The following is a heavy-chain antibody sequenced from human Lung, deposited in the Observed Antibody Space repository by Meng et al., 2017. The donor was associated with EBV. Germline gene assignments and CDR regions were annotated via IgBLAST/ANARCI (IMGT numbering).Heavy chain of an antibody. Sequence: QVQLQESGPVLVNPSQILSLTLVVSVGSISSGGFYWSCIRQPPGKGLEWIGYIYFSGITYYNPSLQSRLTISVDTSKNQFSLELASVTAADTAVYFCARSGGYFFDFWGQGTLVTVSS. D-gene: IGHD3-22*01. CDR3: ARSGGYFFDF. CDR1: VGSISSGGFY. CDR2: IYFSGIT. V-gene: IGHV4-30-4*01. J-gene: IGHJ4*02.